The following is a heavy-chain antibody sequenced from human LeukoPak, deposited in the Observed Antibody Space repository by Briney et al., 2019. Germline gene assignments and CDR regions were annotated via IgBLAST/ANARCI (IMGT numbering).Heavy chain of an antibody. D-gene: IGHD2-2*01. Sequence: GGSLKLSCAASGFTFTNYAMSWVRQAPGKGLEWVSVISGSGGSTYYADSVKGRFTISRDNAKNSLYLQMNSLRAEDTAVYYCARVNVVVPAAMSVSDYYYGMDVWGQGTTVTVSS. CDR2: ISGSGGST. V-gene: IGHV3-23*01. CDR3: ARVNVVVPAAMSVSDYYYGMDV. CDR1: GFTFTNYA. J-gene: IGHJ6*02.